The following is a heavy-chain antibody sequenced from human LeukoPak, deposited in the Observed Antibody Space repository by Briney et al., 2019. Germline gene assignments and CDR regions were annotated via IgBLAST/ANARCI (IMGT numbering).Heavy chain of an antibody. CDR3: ARGFAYCSGGSCYSAGGYLAPDY. J-gene: IGHJ4*02. V-gene: IGHV3-23*01. D-gene: IGHD2-15*01. CDR2: ISGSGGST. CDR1: GFTLSSYA. Sequence: GGSLRLSCAASGFTLSSYAMSWVRQAPGKGLEWVSAISGSGGSTYYADSVKGRFTISRDNSKNTLYLQMNSLRAEDTAVYYCARGFAYCSGGSCYSAGGYLAPDYWGQGTLVTVSS.